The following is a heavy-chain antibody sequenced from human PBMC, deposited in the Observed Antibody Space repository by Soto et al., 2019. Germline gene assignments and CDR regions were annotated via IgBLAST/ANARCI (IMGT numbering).Heavy chain of an antibody. V-gene: IGHV1-18*01. J-gene: IGHJ3*02. CDR1: GYTFTSYG. CDR3: ARQKYYDYVWGSYRLDAFDI. D-gene: IGHD3-16*02. CDR2: ISVYNGNT. Sequence: QVQLVQSGAEVKKPGASVKVSCKASGYTFTSYGISWVRQAPGQGLEWMGWISVYNGNTNYAQKLQGRVTMTTDTSTSTAYMELRSLRSDDTAVYYCARQKYYDYVWGSYRLDAFDIWGQGTMVTVSS.